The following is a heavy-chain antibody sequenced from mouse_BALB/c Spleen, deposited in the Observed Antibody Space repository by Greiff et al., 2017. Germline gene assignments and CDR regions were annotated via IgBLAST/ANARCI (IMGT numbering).Heavy chain of an antibody. CDR1: GFTFSSYG. J-gene: IGHJ2*01. V-gene: IGHV5-6-3*01. CDR3: ARDDNYYGSSYFYFDY. D-gene: IGHD1-1*01. Sequence: EVMLVESGGGLVQPGGSLKLSCAASGFTFSSYGMSWVRQTPDKRLELVATINSNGGSTYYPDSVKGRFTISRDNAKNTLYLQMSSLKSEDTAMYYCARDDNYYGSSYFYFDYWGQGTTLTVSS. CDR2: INSNGGST.